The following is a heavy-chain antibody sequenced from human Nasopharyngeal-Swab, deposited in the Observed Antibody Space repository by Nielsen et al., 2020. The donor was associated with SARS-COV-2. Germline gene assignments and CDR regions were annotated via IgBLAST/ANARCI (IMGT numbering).Heavy chain of an antibody. CDR3: ASFSFGLVIIGVVGRYFDY. Sequence: SETLSLTCTVSGGSISSSSYYRGWIRQPLGKGLERIGSIYYSGSTYYNPSLKSRVTISVDTSKHQLSLKLSSVTAAETAVYYCASFSFGLVIIGVVGRYFDYWGQGTLVTVSS. CDR1: GGSISSSSYY. D-gene: IGHD3-3*01. J-gene: IGHJ4*02. V-gene: IGHV4-39*01. CDR2: IYYSGST.